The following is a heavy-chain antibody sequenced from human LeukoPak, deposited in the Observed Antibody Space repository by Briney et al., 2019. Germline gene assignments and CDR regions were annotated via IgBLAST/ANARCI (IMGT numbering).Heavy chain of an antibody. V-gene: IGHV1-8*01. CDR3: ARVPYGFYGMDV. J-gene: IGHJ6*02. CDR1: GYTFTSYD. CDR2: MNPNSGNT. D-gene: IGHD3-10*01. Sequence: ASVKVSCKASGYTFTSYDISWVRQATGQGLEWMGWMNPNSGNTGYAQKFQGRVTMTRNTSISTAYMELSSLRSEDTAVYYCARVPYGFYGMDVWGQGTTVTVSS.